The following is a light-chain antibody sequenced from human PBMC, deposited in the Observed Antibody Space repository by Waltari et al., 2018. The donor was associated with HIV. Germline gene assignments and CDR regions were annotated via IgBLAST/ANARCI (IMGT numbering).Light chain of an antibody. J-gene: IGLJ3*02. Sequence: QSALTQPASVSGSPGPSITISCTGTNSNVGSFNFVSWYQQHPGKAPRLMIYEVTKRPSGISNRFSGSKSGNTASLTISGLQAEDEAYYYCSSYAGSNIWVFGGGTKLTVL. CDR1: NSNVGSFNF. V-gene: IGLV2-23*02. CDR2: EVT. CDR3: SSYAGSNIWV.